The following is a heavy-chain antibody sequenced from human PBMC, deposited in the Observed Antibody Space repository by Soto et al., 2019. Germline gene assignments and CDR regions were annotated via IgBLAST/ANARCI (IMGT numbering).Heavy chain of an antibody. D-gene: IGHD3-22*01. J-gene: IGHJ6*02. CDR1: GGSFSGYY. Sequence: SETLSLTCAVYGGSFSGYYWSWIRQPPGKGLEWIGEINHSGSTNYNPSLKSRVTISVDASKNQFSLKLSSVTAADTAVYYCARDGGYYDSSGYPYYYYGMDVWGQGTTVTVSS. CDR2: INHSGST. V-gene: IGHV4-34*01. CDR3: ARDGGYYDSSGYPYYYYGMDV.